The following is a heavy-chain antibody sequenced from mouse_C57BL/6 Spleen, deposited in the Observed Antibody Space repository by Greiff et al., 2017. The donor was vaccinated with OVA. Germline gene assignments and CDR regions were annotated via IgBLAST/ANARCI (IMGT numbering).Heavy chain of an antibody. V-gene: IGHV1-47*01. CDR3: ARGHYYGSSYYAMDY. D-gene: IGHD1-1*01. Sequence: VQLQQSGAELVKPGASVKMSCKASGYTFTTYPIEWMKQNHGKSLEWIGNFHPYNDDTKYNEKLKGKATLTVEKSSSTVYLELSRLTSDDSAVYYCARGHYYGSSYYAMDYWGQGTSVTVSS. CDR2: FHPYNDDT. CDR1: GYTFTTYP. J-gene: IGHJ4*01.